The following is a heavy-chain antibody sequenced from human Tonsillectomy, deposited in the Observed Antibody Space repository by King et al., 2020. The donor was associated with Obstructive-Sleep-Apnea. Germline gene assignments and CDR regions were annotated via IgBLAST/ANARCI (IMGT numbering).Heavy chain of an antibody. D-gene: IGHD1-26*01. CDR1: GYTFTDYY. V-gene: IGHV1-2*04. Sequence: QVQLVESGAEVKKPGASVKVSCKASGYTFTDYYMHWVRQAPGQGLEWMGWINPNSGGTNYAQKFQGWVTMTRDTSISPAYMELSRLRSDDTAVYYCAREDSGRYYEYGLDVWGQGTTVTVSS. J-gene: IGHJ6*02. CDR3: AREDSGRYYEYGLDV. CDR2: INPNSGGT.